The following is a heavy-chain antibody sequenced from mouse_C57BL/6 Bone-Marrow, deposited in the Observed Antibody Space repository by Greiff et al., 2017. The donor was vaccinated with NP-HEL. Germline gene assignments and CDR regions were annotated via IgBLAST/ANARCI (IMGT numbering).Heavy chain of an antibody. D-gene: IGHD1-1*01. Sequence: VQLQQSGPVLVKPGASVKMSCKASGYTFTDYYMNWVKQSHGKSLEWIGVINPYNGGTSYNQKFKGKATLTVDKSSSTAYMELNSLTSEDSAVYYCARSAPQYYGSSQYYFDYWGQGTTLTVSS. CDR3: ARSAPQYYGSSQYYFDY. J-gene: IGHJ2*01. CDR2: INPYNGGT. V-gene: IGHV1-19*01. CDR1: GYTFTDYY.